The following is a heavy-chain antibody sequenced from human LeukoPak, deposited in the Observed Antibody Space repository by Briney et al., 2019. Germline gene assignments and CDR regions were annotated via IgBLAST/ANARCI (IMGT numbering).Heavy chain of an antibody. V-gene: IGHV4-59*01. CDR2: IYYSGST. J-gene: IGHJ4*02. Sequence: PSETLPLTFTFSGCFINSYYWSWIRQPRGKGLDWVGFIYYSGSTNYKPSLKRRVTISVDTSKNQYSLKVSSVTAADTDVYYCASSRSSSGWSLIDYWGQGALVTVPS. CDR1: GCFINSYY. CDR3: ASSRSSSGWSLIDY. D-gene: IGHD6-19*01.